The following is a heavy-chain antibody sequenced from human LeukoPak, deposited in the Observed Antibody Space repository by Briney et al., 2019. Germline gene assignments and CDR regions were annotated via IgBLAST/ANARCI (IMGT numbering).Heavy chain of an antibody. CDR1: GFTFSSYA. D-gene: IGHD3-22*01. CDR3: AKDAYDSSGPSVYFDY. CDR2: ISGSGGST. Sequence: GRSLRLSCAASGFTFSSYAMSWVRQAPGKGLEWVSAISGSGGSTYYADSVKGRFTISRDNSKNTLYLQMNSLRAEDTAVYYCAKDAYDSSGPSVYFDYWGQGTLVTVSS. J-gene: IGHJ4*02. V-gene: IGHV3-23*01.